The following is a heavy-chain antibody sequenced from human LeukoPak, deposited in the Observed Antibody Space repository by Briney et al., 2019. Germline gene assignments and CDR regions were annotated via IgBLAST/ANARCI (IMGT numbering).Heavy chain of an antibody. Sequence: PSETLSLTCTVSGGSISSYYWSWIRQPPGKGLGWIGNIYYSGSTNYNPSLKSRVTISVDTSKNQFSLKLSSVTAADTAVYYCARGQGGYCSSTSCYNWFDPWGQGTLVTVSS. V-gene: IGHV4-59*01. D-gene: IGHD2-2*01. CDR1: GGSISSYY. CDR3: ARGQGGYCSSTSCYNWFDP. CDR2: IYYSGST. J-gene: IGHJ5*02.